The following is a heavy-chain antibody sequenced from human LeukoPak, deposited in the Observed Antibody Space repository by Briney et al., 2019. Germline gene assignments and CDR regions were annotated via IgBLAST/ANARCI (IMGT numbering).Heavy chain of an antibody. CDR3: AFTRGVFEEPH. CDR1: GGSISSSSYY. Sequence: SETLSLTCTVSGGSISSSSYYWGWIRQPPGKGLEWIGSIYYSGSTYYNPSLKSRVTISVDTSKNQFSLKLSSVTAADTAVYYCAFTRGVFEEPHWGQGTLVTVSS. D-gene: IGHD6-6*01. J-gene: IGHJ4*02. CDR2: IYYSGST. V-gene: IGHV4-39*07.